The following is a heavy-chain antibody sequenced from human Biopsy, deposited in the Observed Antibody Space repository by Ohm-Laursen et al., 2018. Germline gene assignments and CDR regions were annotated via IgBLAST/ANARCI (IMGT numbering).Heavy chain of an antibody. CDR1: GFSLSARGMC. CDR3: ARTPILIVSAGLVYRHRRHLQGMDV. V-gene: IGHV2-70*11. D-gene: IGHD6-13*01. CDR2: VDWDDYK. Sequence: TQTLTLTFSFSGFSLSARGMCVSWIRQAPGKALEWLARVDWDDYKDYSASLQTKLSISKDTSNDQVVLTVNNVDPADTATYYCARTPILIVSAGLVYRHRRHLQGMDVWGQGIAVTVS. J-gene: IGHJ6*02.